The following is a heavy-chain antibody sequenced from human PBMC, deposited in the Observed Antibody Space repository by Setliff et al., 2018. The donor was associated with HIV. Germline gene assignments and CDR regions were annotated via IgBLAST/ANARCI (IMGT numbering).Heavy chain of an antibody. J-gene: IGHJ6*03. CDR2: IHYSGSS. Sequence: PSETLSLTCTVSGGSISGYYWSWVRQPPEKRLELIGFIHYSGSSDYNPSLKSRSTISVDMSRNQFSLVLSSVTAADTAVYYCARFQAWQLGRRGGYYYYMDVWGKGTTVTVSS. D-gene: IGHD1-1*01. V-gene: IGHV4-59*01. CDR1: GGSISGYY. CDR3: ARFQAWQLGRRGGYYYYMDV.